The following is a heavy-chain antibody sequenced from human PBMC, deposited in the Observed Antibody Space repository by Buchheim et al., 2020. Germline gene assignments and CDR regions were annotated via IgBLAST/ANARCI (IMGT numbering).Heavy chain of an antibody. CDR3: ARDRAVGVGGDVDTAMDEGYYYYYGMDV. Sequence: QVQLQESGPGLVKPSQTLPLTCAVSGGSISSGGYSWSWIRQPPGKGLEWIGYIYYSGSTYYNPSLKSRVTISVDTSKNQFSLKLSSVTAADTAVYYCARDRAVGVGGDVDTAMDEGYYYYYGMDVWGQGTT. J-gene: IGHJ6*02. D-gene: IGHD5-18*01. CDR2: IYYSGST. V-gene: IGHV4-30-4*07. CDR1: GGSISSGGYS.